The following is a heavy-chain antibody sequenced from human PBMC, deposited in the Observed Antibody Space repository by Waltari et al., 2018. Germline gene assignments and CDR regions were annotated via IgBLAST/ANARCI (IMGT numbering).Heavy chain of an antibody. J-gene: IGHJ6*02. V-gene: IGHV3-48*01. Sequence: EVQLVESGGGLVQPGGSLRLSCAASGFTFSSYSMNWVRQAPGKGLEWVSYISSSSSTIYYADSVKGRFTISRDNAKNSLYLQMNSLRSEDTAVYYCAREESVISSHVAYYGMDVWGQGTTVTVSS. CDR3: AREESVISSHVAYYGMDV. CDR1: GFTFSSYS. CDR2: ISSSSSTI. D-gene: IGHD6-13*01.